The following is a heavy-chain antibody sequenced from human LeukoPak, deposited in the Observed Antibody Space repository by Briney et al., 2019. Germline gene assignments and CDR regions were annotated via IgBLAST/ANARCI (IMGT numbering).Heavy chain of an antibody. D-gene: IGHD3-3*01. Sequence: SETLSLTCTVSGGSISSGDYYWSWIRQPPGKGLEWIGYIYYSGSTYYNPSLKSRVTISVDTSKNQFSLKLSSVTAADTAVYYCARDLAYDFWSGYYNPFHGMDVWGRGTTVTVSS. V-gene: IGHV4-30-4*01. J-gene: IGHJ6*02. CDR3: ARDLAYDFWSGYYNPFHGMDV. CDR1: GGSISSGDYY. CDR2: IYYSGST.